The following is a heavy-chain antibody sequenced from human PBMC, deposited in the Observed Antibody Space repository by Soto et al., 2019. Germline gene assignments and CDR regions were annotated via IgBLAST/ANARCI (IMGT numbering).Heavy chain of an antibody. CDR2: IYYSGST. Sequence: SETLSLTCTVSGGSVSSGSYYWIWIRHPPGKGLEWIGYIYYSGSTNYNPSLKSRVTISVDTSKNQFSLKLSSVTAADTAVYYCARGDFMITFGGVIVSWGQGTLVTVSS. D-gene: IGHD3-16*02. CDR3: ARGDFMITFGGVIVS. CDR1: GGSVSSGSYY. V-gene: IGHV4-61*01. J-gene: IGHJ4*02.